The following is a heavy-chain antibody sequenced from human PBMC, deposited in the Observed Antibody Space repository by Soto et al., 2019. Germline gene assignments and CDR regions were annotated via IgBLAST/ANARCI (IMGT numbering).Heavy chain of an antibody. Sequence: VQLVESGGGLVKPGGSLRLSCAASGFTFSSYSMNWVRQAPGKGLEWVSSISSSSSYIYYADSVKGRFTISRDNGRNSLYLQMNSLRAEDTAVYYCARDLPAYYDILTGYPYYFDYWGQGTLVTVSS. CDR3: ARDLPAYYDILTGYPYYFDY. V-gene: IGHV3-21*01. CDR2: ISSSSSYI. D-gene: IGHD3-9*01. CDR1: GFTFSSYS. J-gene: IGHJ4*02.